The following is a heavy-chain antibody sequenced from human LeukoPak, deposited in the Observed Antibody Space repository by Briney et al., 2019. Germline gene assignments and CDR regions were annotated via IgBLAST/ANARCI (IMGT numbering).Heavy chain of an antibody. CDR3: ARDLYYYGSGSYLVY. V-gene: IGHV1-2*02. CDR1: GYTVTGYY. D-gene: IGHD3-10*01. J-gene: IGHJ4*02. CDR2: INPHNGDR. Sequence: ASVKVSCKASGYTVTGYYIHWLRQAPGQRPEWMGWINPHNGDRNYRQTFQGRVTMTRDTSISTAYMELSRLRSDDTAVYYCARDLYYYGSGSYLVYWGQGTLVTVSS.